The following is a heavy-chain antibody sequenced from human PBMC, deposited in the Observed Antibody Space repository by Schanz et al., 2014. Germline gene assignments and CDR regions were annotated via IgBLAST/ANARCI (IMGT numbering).Heavy chain of an antibody. CDR1: GGTFNSYT. Sequence: QGQLVQSGPEVKEPGSSMKVSCKASGGTFNSYTINWVRQAPGQGLEWMGRIIPILGIANYAQKFQGRVTITADRSTSTAYMELSSLRSEDTAVYYCARDFSAYVGNYFDYWGQGTLVTVSS. J-gene: IGHJ4*02. CDR2: IIPILGIA. CDR3: ARDFSAYVGNYFDY. V-gene: IGHV1-69*04. D-gene: IGHD5-12*01.